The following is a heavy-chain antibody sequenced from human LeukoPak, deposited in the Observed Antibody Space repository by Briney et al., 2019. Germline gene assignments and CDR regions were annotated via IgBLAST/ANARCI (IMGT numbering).Heavy chain of an antibody. CDR2: ISGSGGST. CDR3: AKAELLWFGELFPCFDY. V-gene: IGHV3-23*01. J-gene: IGHJ4*02. Sequence: PGGSLRLSCAASGFTFSSYAMSWVRQAPGKGLEWVSAISGSGGSTYYADSVKGRFTISRDNSKNTLYLQMNSLRAEDTAVYYCAKAELLWFGELFPCFDYWGQGTLVTVSS. D-gene: IGHD3-10*01. CDR1: GFTFSSYA.